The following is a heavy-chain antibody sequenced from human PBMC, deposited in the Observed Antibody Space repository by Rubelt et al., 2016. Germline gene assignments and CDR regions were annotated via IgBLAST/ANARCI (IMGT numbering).Heavy chain of an antibody. V-gene: IGHV4-34*01. CDR1: GGSFSGYY. CDR2: INHSGST. Sequence: QVQLQQWGAGLLKPSETLSLTCAVYGGSFSGYYWSWIRQPPGKGLEWIGEINHSGSTYYNPSLNSRVTISVDTSKNQFSLKLSSVTAADPAVYYCARHGLDFFPLNDAFDIWGQGTMVTVSS. D-gene: IGHD3/OR15-3a*01. CDR3: ARHGLDFFPLNDAFDI. J-gene: IGHJ3*02.